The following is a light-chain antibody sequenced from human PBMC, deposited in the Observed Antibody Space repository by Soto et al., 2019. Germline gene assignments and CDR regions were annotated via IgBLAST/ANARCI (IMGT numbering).Light chain of an antibody. J-gene: IGKJ1*01. CDR1: QSISSW. CDR2: KAS. V-gene: IGKV1-5*03. Sequence: DIQMTQSPSPLSAFVGDRVTITCRVSQSISSWLAWYQQKPGKAPKLLIYKASSLEYGVPSRFSGSGSGTEFTLTISNLQPEDFATYYCQQYSGYPRTFGQGTKVDIK. CDR3: QQYSGYPRT.